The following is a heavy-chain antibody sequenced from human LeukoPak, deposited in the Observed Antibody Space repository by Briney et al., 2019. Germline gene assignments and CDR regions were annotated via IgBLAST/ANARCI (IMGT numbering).Heavy chain of an antibody. CDR1: GFTFSGYW. Sequence: GGSLRLSCAVSGFTFSGYWMSWVRQAPGKGLEWVASIKQDGTVKYYVDSVRGRFTISRDNAKKTLFLQMNTLRAEDTAVYYCARGYGSPDFWGQGTLVTVSS. J-gene: IGHJ4*02. CDR2: IKQDGTVK. CDR3: ARGYGSPDF. V-gene: IGHV3-7*05. D-gene: IGHD2-15*01.